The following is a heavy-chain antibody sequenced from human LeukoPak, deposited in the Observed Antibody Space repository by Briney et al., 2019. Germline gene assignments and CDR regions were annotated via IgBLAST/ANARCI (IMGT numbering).Heavy chain of an antibody. Sequence: GGSLRLSCAASGFTLSNYWMHWVRQAPGKGLVWVSRIKTDGVTTNYADSVKGRFTISRDNSKNTLYLQMNSLRAEDTAVYYCAKDGIDIVVVPAAMERGGDAFDIWGQGTMVTVSS. CDR3: AKDGIDIVVVPAAMERGGDAFDI. J-gene: IGHJ3*02. CDR1: GFTLSNYW. CDR2: IKTDGVTT. D-gene: IGHD2-2*01. V-gene: IGHV3-74*01.